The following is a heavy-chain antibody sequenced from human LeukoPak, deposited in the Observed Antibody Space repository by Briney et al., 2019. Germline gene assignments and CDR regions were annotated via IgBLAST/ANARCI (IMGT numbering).Heavy chain of an antibody. CDR3: ARAVYDFWSGYIGPRNYYYGMDV. V-gene: IGHV1-8*01. CDR1: GYTFTSYD. D-gene: IGHD3-3*01. J-gene: IGHJ6*02. CDR2: INPNSGNT. Sequence: ASVKVSCTASGYTFTSYDINWVRRATGQGLEWMGWINPNSGNTGYAQKFQGGVTMTRNTSISTAYMELSSLRSEDTAVYYCARAVYDFWSGYIGPRNYYYGMDVWGQGTTVTVSS.